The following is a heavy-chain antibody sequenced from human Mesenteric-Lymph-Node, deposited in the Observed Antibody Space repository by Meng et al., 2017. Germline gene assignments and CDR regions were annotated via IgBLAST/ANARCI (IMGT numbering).Heavy chain of an antibody. V-gene: IGHV3-23*01. CDR3: AKAGGGFIGAYYYN. CDR2: ISSSGGST. D-gene: IGHD3-22*01. CDR1: GFTFSSYA. J-gene: IGHJ1*01. Sequence: GESLKISCAASGFTFSSYAMSWVRQAPGKGLEWGSDISSSGGSTYYADSVKGRFNISRDNSKNTLYLQMDSLRAEDTAVYYCAKAGGGFIGAYYYNWGQGTLVTVSS.